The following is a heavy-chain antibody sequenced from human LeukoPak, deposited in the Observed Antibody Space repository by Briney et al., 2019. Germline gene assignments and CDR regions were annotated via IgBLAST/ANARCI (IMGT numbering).Heavy chain of an antibody. V-gene: IGHV3-30-3*01. D-gene: IGHD6-19*01. CDR1: GFTFRSYA. CDR2: ISYDGSNK. J-gene: IGHJ4*02. CDR3: ARDPRIAVAGNYYFDY. Sequence: PGGSPRLSCAASGFTFRSYAMHWVRQAPGKGLEWVAVISYDGSNKYYADSVKGRFTISRDNSKNTVYLQMNSLRAEDTAVYNCARDPRIAVAGNYYFDYWGQGTLVTVSS.